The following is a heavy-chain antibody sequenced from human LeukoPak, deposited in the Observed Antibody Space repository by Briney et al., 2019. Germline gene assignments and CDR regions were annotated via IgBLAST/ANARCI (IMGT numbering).Heavy chain of an antibody. Sequence: PAGPLRLSCAASGFTFSSYSMHWVRQAPGKGLDWVSYISSSSSTIYYADSVKGRFTIFRSNAKNSLYPQMNSLRVQDTAVDYCARMYSSSSGVIYWGQGTLVSVS. CDR1: GFTFSSYS. CDR3: ARMYSSSSGVIY. CDR2: ISSSSSTI. D-gene: IGHD6-6*01. J-gene: IGHJ4*02. V-gene: IGHV3-48*01.